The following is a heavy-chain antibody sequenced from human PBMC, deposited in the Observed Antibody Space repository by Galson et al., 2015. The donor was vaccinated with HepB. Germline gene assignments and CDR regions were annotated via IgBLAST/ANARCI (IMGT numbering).Heavy chain of an antibody. J-gene: IGHJ3*02. Sequence: SLRLSCAASGFTFSAYAIHWVRQAPGKGLEWVAVISFDGSKKYCTDSVRGRFTISRDNSKNTLYLQMNSLRTEDTAVYYCARYAHDAFDIWGQVTMVTVSS. V-gene: IGHV3-30-3*01. CDR1: GFTFSAYA. CDR2: ISFDGSKK. CDR3: ARYAHDAFDI.